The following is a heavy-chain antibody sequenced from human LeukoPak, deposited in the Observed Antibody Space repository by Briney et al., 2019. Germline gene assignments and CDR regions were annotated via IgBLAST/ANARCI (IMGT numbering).Heavy chain of an antibody. CDR3: ARDIDLIVGATRDYGMDA. CDR1: GGSFSGYY. Sequence: SETLSLTCAVYGGSFSGYYWSWIRQPPGKGLEWIGEINHSGSTNYNPSLKSRVTISVDTSKNQFSLKLSSVTAADTAVYYCARDIDLIVGATRDYGMDAWGQGTTVTVSS. CDR2: INHSGST. J-gene: IGHJ6*02. D-gene: IGHD1-26*01. V-gene: IGHV4-34*01.